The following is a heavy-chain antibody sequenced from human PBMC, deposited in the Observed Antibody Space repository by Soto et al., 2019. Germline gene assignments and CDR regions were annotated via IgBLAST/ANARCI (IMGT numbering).Heavy chain of an antibody. CDR1: SGSISSSNW. V-gene: IGHV4-4*02. J-gene: IGHJ6*03. CDR2: IYHSGST. Sequence: SETLSLTCAVSSGSISSSNWWSWVRQPPGKGLEWIGEIYHSGSTNYNPSLKSRVTISVDKSKNQFSLKLSSVTAADTAVYYCARGNKDTAMVFVRTNYYYMDVWGKGTTVTVSS. CDR3: ARGNKDTAMVFVRTNYYYMDV. D-gene: IGHD5-18*01.